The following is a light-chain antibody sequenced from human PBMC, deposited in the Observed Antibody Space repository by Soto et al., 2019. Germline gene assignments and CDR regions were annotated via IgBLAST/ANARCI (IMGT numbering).Light chain of an antibody. V-gene: IGKV1-8*01. Sequence: ATTRTQSPSSFSGCTGVRLAINYRASQGISSYLAWYQQKPGKAPKLLSYAASTLQSGVPSRFSGSGSGTDFTLTISCLQSEDLATYYCQEYYSYPLTLGQGTKVDI. CDR3: QEYYSYPLT. J-gene: IGKJ1*01. CDR2: AAS. CDR1: QGISSY.